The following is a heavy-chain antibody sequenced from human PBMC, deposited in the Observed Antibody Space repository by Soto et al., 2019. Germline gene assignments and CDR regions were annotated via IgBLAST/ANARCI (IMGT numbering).Heavy chain of an antibody. J-gene: IGHJ4*02. V-gene: IGHV4-34*01. CDR1: GGSFSGYY. CDR2: INHSGST. D-gene: IGHD6-6*01. Sequence: ETLSLTCAVYGGSFSGYYWSWIRQPPGKGLEWIGEINHSGSTNYNPSLKSRVTISVDTSKNQFSLKLTSVTAADTAVYYCAAPPRYWGQGTLVTVSS. CDR3: AAPPRY.